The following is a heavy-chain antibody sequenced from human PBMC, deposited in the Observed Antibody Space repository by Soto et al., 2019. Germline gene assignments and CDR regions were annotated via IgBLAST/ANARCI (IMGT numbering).Heavy chain of an antibody. CDR1: GFTFSSYA. J-gene: IGHJ6*03. V-gene: IGHV3-23*01. D-gene: IGHD2-15*01. CDR2: ISGSGGST. CDR3: AKDKDEREYYYYYYMDV. Sequence: GSLRLSCAASGFTFSSYAMGWVRQAPGKGLEWVSAISGSGGSTYYADSVKGRFTISRDNSKNTLYLQMNSLRAEDTAVYYCAKDKDEREYYYYYYMDVWGKGTTVTVSS.